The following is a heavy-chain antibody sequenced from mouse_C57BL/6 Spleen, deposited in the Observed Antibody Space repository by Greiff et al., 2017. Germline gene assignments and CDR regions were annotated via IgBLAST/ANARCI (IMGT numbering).Heavy chain of an antibody. CDR3: AREGSSGPFDY. CDR2: ISYDGSN. J-gene: IGHJ2*01. D-gene: IGHD3-2*02. Sequence: DVKLQESGPGLVKPSQSLSLTCSVTGYSITSGYYWNWIRQFPGNKLEWMGYISYDGSNNYNPSLKNRISITRDTSKNQFFLKLKSVTTEDTATYYCAREGSSGPFDYWGQGTTLTVSS. CDR1: GYSITSGYY. V-gene: IGHV3-6*01.